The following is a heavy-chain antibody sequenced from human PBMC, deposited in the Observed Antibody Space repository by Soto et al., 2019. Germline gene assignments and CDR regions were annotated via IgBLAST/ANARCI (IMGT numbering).Heavy chain of an antibody. CDR3: AREYDYDFWSGYFSYYYMDV. J-gene: IGHJ6*03. CDR1: GYTFTSYD. Sequence: ASVKVSCKAFGYTFTSYDINWVRQATGQGLEWLGWMNPNSGNTGYAQKFQGRVTMTRNTSISTAYMERSSLRSEDTAVYYCAREYDYDFWSGYFSYYYMDVWGKGTTVTVSS. V-gene: IGHV1-8*01. CDR2: MNPNSGNT. D-gene: IGHD3-3*01.